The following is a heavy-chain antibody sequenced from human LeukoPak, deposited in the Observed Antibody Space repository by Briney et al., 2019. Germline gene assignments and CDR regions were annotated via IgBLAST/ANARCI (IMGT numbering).Heavy chain of an antibody. CDR3: AREAEITRFDY. J-gene: IGHJ4*02. Sequence: SQTLSLTCAISGDSVSTNSVAWNWIRQSPSRGLEWLGRTSYRSKWYNDYAVSVKSRITITPDTSKNQFSRQLNSVTPEDTAVYYCAREAEITRFDYWGQGTLVTVSS. D-gene: IGHD5-24*01. V-gene: IGHV6-1*01. CDR1: GDSVSTNSVA. CDR2: TSYRSKWYN.